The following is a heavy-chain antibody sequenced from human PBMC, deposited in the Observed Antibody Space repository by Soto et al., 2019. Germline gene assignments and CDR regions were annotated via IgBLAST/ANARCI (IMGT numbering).Heavy chain of an antibody. V-gene: IGHV4-39*01. D-gene: IGHD3-22*01. CDR2: IYYSGST. CDR1: GGSISSSSYY. CDR3: ARQDYYDSSGYYYVGWFDP. J-gene: IGHJ5*02. Sequence: SETLSLTCAVSGGSISSSSYYWGWILQPPGKRLEWIWSIYYSGSTYYNPSLKSRVTISVDTSKNQFSLKLSSVTAADTAVYYCARQDYYDSSGYYYVGWFDPWGQGTLVTVSS.